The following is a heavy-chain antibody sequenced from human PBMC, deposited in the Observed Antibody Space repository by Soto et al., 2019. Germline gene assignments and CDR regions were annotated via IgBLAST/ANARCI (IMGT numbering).Heavy chain of an antibody. Sequence: QPGGSLRLSCSVAGFTVSDSMSWVRQAPGKGLECVSFIHSDGSTHYTASVRGRFTISKDNSKNTLYLQMDSLRVDDTALYFCARDASGPFDYWGQGTLVTVSS. CDR1: GFTVSDS. J-gene: IGHJ4*02. D-gene: IGHD6-19*01. CDR2: IHSDGST. V-gene: IGHV3-53*01. CDR3: ARDASGPFDY.